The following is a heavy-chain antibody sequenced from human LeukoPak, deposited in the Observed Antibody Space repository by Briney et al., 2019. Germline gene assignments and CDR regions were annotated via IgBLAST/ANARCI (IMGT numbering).Heavy chain of an antibody. J-gene: IGHJ4*02. Sequence: PSETLSLTCGVSGGSISSTNWWGWVRQPPGQGLEWIGEISLTGQTNYNPSLNGRVTMSLDGSRNQLSLKLTSVTAADTAIYYCSRESGAFCPFGYWGQGTLVIVPP. CDR2: ISLTGQT. V-gene: IGHV4/OR15-8*02. D-gene: IGHD1-26*01. CDR3: SRESGAFCPFGY. CDR1: GGSISSTNW.